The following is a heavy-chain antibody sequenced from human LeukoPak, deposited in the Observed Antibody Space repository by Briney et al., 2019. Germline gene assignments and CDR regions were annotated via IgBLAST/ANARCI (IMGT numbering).Heavy chain of an antibody. J-gene: IGHJ4*02. D-gene: IGHD2/OR15-2a*01. CDR3: ARLSIRDGLFDY. V-gene: IGHV4-30-4*08. CDR2: IYYSGST. CDR1: GGSISSGDYY. Sequence: PSETLSLTCTVSGGSISSGDYYWSWIRQPPGKGLEWIGYIYYSGSTYYNPSLKSRVTISVDTSKNQFSLKLSSVTAADTAVCYCARLSIRDGLFDYWGQGTLVTVSS.